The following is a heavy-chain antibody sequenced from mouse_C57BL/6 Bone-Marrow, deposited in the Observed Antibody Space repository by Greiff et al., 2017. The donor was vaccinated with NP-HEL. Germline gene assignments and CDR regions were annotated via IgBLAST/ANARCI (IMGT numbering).Heavy chain of an antibody. V-gene: IGHV5-17*01. CDR1: GFTFSDYG. J-gene: IGHJ2*01. Sequence: EVKLMESGGGLVKPGGSLKLSCAASGFTFSDYGMHWVRQAPEKGLEWVAYISSGSSTIYYADTVKGRFTISRDNAKNTLCLQMTSLRSEDTAMYYCARSYYFDYWGQGTTLTVSS. CDR3: ARSYYFDY. CDR2: ISSGSSTI.